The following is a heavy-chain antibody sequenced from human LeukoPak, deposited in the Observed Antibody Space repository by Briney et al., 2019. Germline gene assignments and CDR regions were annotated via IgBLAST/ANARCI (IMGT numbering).Heavy chain of an antibody. CDR1: GFTFSSYA. J-gene: IGHJ4*02. CDR3: ARERGDSFDY. D-gene: IGHD3-16*01. V-gene: IGHV3-30-3*01. CDR2: ISYDGSNK. Sequence: GRSLRLSCAASGFTFSSYAMHWVRQAPGKGLEWVAVISYDGSNKYYADSVKGRFTISRDSSKNTLYLQMNSLRAEDTAVYYCARERGDSFDYWGQGTLVTVSS.